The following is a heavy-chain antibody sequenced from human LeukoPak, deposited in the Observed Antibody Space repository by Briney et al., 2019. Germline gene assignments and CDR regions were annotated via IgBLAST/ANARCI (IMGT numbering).Heavy chain of an antibody. D-gene: IGHD2/OR15-2a*01. J-gene: IGHJ6*02. CDR1: GGSISSYY. Sequence: SETLSLACTVSGGSISSYYWSWIRQPPGKGLEWIGYIYYGGSTNYNPSLKSRATISVDTSKNQFSLKLSSLTAADTAVYYCARLNMEIVLMDVWGQGTTVTVSS. V-gene: IGHV4-59*01. CDR2: IYYGGST. CDR3: ARLNMEIVLMDV.